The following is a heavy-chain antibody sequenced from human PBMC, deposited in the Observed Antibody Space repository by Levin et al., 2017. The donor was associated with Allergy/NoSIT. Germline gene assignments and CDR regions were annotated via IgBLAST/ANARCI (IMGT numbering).Heavy chain of an antibody. CDR1: GFTVSSNY. D-gene: IGHD3-10*01. J-gene: IGHJ3*02. CDR3: AREGTMVQGVITDAFDI. V-gene: IGHV3-53*01. CDR2: IYSGGST. Sequence: LSLTCAASGFTVSSNYMSWVRQAPGKGLEWVSVIYSGGSTYYADSVKGRFTISRDNSKNTLYLQMNSLRAEDTAVYYCAREGTMVQGVITDAFDIWGQGTMVTVSS.